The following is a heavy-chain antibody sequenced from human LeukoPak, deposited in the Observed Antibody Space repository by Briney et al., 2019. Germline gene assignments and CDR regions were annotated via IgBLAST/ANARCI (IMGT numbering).Heavy chain of an antibody. J-gene: IGHJ4*02. V-gene: IGHV3-23*01. CDR2: ISGTGANT. CDR1: GFTFKNYG. D-gene: IGHD2-2*01. CDR3: AAQYCTSTTCYAVY. Sequence: GGSLRLSCAASGFTFKNYGMSWVRQAPGKGLEWVSDISGTGANTYYADSVKGRFTISRDNSKNTLYLQMSSLRAEDTAVYYCAAQYCTSTTCYAVYWGQGTLVTVSS.